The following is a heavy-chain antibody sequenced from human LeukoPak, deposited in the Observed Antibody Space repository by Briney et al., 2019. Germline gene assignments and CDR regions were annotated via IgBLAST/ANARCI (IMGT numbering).Heavy chain of an antibody. CDR2: IYYSGST. Sequence: SETLSLTCTVSGGSISSSSYYWGWIRQPPGKGLEWIGSIYYSGSTYYNPSLKSRVTISVDTSKNQFSLKLSSVTAADTAVYYCARELRFLEWFNDYWGQGTLVTVSS. CDR3: ARELRFLEWFNDY. D-gene: IGHD3-3*01. V-gene: IGHV4-39*01. CDR1: GGSISSSSYY. J-gene: IGHJ4*02.